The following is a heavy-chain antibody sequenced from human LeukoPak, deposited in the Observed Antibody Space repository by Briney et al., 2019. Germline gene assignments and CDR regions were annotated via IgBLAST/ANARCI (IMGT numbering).Heavy chain of an antibody. J-gene: IGHJ4*02. CDR3: ARAGSTSYDFWSGYYLFDY. Sequence: ASVKVSCKASGYTFTGYYMHWVRQAPGQGLEWMGWIIPNSGGTNYAQKFQGRVTMTRDTSISTAYMELSRLRSDDTAVYYCARAGSTSYDFWSGYYLFDYWGQGTLVTVSS. D-gene: IGHD3-3*01. CDR2: IIPNSGGT. V-gene: IGHV1-2*02. CDR1: GYTFTGYY.